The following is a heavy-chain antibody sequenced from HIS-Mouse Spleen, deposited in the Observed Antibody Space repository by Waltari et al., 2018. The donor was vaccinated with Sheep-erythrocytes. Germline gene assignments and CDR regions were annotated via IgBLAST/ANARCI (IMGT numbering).Heavy chain of an antibody. CDR1: GFTFSSYS. Sequence: EVQLVESGGGLVKPGGSLRLSCAASGFTFSSYSMNWVRQAPGKGLEWVSSISSSSSYIYYADSVKGRFTISRDNAKNSLYLQMNSLRAEDTAVYYCARETEWELSFDYWGQGTLVTVSS. D-gene: IGHD1-26*01. V-gene: IGHV3-21*01. J-gene: IGHJ4*02. CDR2: ISSSSSYI. CDR3: ARETEWELSFDY.